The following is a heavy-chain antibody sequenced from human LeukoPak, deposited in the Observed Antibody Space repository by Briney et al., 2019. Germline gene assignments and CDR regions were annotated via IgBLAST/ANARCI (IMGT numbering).Heavy chain of an antibody. D-gene: IGHD3-9*01. Sequence: ASVKVSCKASGYTFTSYGISWVRQAPGQGLEWMGWISAYNGNTNYAQKLQGRVTMTTDTSTSTAYMELRSLRSDDTAVYHCASHDILTGYYDYYYYGMDVWGQGTTVTVSS. CDR3: ASHDILTGYYDYYYYGMDV. CDR1: GYTFTSYG. J-gene: IGHJ6*02. CDR2: ISAYNGNT. V-gene: IGHV1-18*01.